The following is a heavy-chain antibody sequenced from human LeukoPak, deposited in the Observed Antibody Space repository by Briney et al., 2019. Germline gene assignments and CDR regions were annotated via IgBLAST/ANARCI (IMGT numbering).Heavy chain of an antibody. CDR3: AKNSARTTVTTGLSY. CDR2: IGGSGRST. Sequence: GGSLRLSCAASGFSFSNYAMTWVRQAPGKGLEWVAAIGGSGRSTYYADAVKGRFTVSRDNYKNTLYLQMSRLRAEDTAVYYCAKNSARTTVTTGLSYWGQGTLVTVSS. V-gene: IGHV3-23*01. D-gene: IGHD4-17*01. CDR1: GFSFSNYA. J-gene: IGHJ4*02.